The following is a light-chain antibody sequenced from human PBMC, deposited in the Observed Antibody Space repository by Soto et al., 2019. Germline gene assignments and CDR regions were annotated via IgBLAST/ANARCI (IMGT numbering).Light chain of an antibody. Sequence: EIVLTQSPATLSLSPGERATLSCRASQSVSSYLAWYQQKPGQAPRLLIYDASRRATGIPARFSGSGSGTDFTLTIGNLEPEDFAVYYCQQRSDWPRTFGQGTKVEIK. CDR2: DAS. V-gene: IGKV3-11*01. CDR3: QQRSDWPRT. J-gene: IGKJ1*01. CDR1: QSVSSY.